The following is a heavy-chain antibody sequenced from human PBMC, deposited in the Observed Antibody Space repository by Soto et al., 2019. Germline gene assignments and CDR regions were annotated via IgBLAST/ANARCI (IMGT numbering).Heavy chain of an antibody. J-gene: IGHJ4*02. CDR3: ARIDYGDLDY. V-gene: IGHV4-59*01. CDR2: IYYSGST. Sequence: SETLSLTCTVSGGSISSYYWSWIRQPPGKGLGWIGYIYYSGSTNYNPSLKSRVTISVDTSKNQFSLKLSSVTAADTAVYYCARIDYGDLDYWGQGTLVTVSS. CDR1: GGSISSYY. D-gene: IGHD4-17*01.